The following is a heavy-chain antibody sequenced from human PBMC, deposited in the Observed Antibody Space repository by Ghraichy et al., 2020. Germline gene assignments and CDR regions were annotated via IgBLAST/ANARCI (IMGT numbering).Heavy chain of an antibody. V-gene: IGHV3-66*02. D-gene: IGHD6-19*01. CDR2: IYSGGST. CDR3: AREGHSSGWFN. CDR1: GFTVSSNY. J-gene: IGHJ4*02. Sequence: GGSLRLSCAASGFTVSSNYMSWVRQAPGKGLEWVSVIYSGGSTYYADSVKGRFTISRDNSKTTLYLQMNSLRAEDTAVYYCAREGHSSGWFNWGQGTLVTVSS.